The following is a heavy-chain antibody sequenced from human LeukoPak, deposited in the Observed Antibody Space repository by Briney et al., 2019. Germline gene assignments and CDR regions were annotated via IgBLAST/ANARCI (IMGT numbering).Heavy chain of an antibody. V-gene: IGHV1-69*04. D-gene: IGHD2-2*01. CDR3: ARDSIVVVPAAIGDYYGMDV. CDR1: GGTFSSYA. J-gene: IGHJ6*02. Sequence: ASVKVSCKASGGTFSSYAISWVRQAPGQGLEWMGRIIPILGIANYAQKFQGRVTITADKSTSTAYMELSSLRSEDTAVYYCARDSIVVVPAAIGDYYGMDVWGQGTTVTVSS. CDR2: IIPILGIA.